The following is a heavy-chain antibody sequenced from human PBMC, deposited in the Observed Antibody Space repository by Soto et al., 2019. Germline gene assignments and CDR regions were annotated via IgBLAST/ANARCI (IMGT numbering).Heavy chain of an antibody. J-gene: IGHJ5*02. CDR2: IYSGGST. CDR1: GFTVSSNY. Sequence: PGGSLRLSCAASGFTVSSNYMSWVRQAPGKGLEWVSVIYSGGSTYYADSVKGRFTISRDNSKNTLYLQMNSLRAEDTAVYYCARDLRYGGYEIAGFDPWGQGTLVTVSS. D-gene: IGHD4-17*01. CDR3: ARDLRYGGYEIAGFDP. V-gene: IGHV3-53*01.